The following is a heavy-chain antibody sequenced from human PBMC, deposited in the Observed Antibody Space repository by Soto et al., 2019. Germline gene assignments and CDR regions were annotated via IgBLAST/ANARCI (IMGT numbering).Heavy chain of an antibody. CDR1: GFTFDDYA. D-gene: IGHD3-22*01. J-gene: IGHJ4*02. Sequence: EVQLVESGGGLVQPGRSLRLSCAASGFTFDDYAMHWVRQAPGKGLEWVSGISWNSGSIGYADSVKGRFTISIDNAKNSLYLQMNSLRAEDTALYYCAKVMGSGYDSSGYYFDYWGQGTLVTVSS. V-gene: IGHV3-9*01. CDR3: AKVMGSGYDSSGYYFDY. CDR2: ISWNSGSI.